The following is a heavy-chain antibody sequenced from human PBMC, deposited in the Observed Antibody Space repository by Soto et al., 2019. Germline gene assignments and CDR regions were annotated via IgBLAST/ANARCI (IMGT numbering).Heavy chain of an antibody. CDR1: GGSISCSY. CDR2: VYYTGST. D-gene: IGHD6-19*01. CDR3: ARSVAVPGAHIDY. J-gene: IGHJ4*02. Sequence: SETLSRTCIVSGGSISCSYWSWIRQSPGKGLEWLGYVYYTGSTNYSPSLRSRVSISVDTSKNEFSLRLSSVTAADTAVYFCARSVAVPGAHIDYWGQGTQVTVSS. V-gene: IGHV4-59*01.